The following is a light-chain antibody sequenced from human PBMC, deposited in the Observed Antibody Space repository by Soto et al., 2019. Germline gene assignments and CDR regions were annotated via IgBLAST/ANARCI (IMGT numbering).Light chain of an antibody. CDR1: TSNIGSKI. CDR2: SNN. CDR3: AAWDGSLKGYV. Sequence: QSVLTQPPSASGTPGQRVTISCSGSTSNIGSKIVTWYQQFPGTAPKLLIYSNNQRPSGVPDRFSGSKSGTSASLAISGLQSEDEADYYCAAWDGSLKGYVFGTGTKVTVL. J-gene: IGLJ1*01. V-gene: IGLV1-44*01.